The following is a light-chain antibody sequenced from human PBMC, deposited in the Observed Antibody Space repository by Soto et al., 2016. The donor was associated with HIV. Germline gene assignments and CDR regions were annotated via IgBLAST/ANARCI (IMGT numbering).Light chain of an antibody. CDR3: NSRDTSGNQRV. V-gene: IGLV3-19*01. J-gene: IGLJ2*01. CDR1: SLRTYY. CDR2: GKN. Sequence: SSDLTQDPAVSVALGQIVRITCQGDSLRTYYASWYQQKPGQAPVFVIYGKNNRPSGIPDRFSGSSSGNRASLTISGAQAEDEADYYCNSRDTSGNQRVFGEGTKLTVL.